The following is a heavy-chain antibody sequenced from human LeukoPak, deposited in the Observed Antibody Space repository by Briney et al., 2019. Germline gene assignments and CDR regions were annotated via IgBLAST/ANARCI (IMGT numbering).Heavy chain of an antibody. CDR2: IYHSENT. CDR3: ARARKYNGNPNWIDL. CDR1: GGSISSSNW. V-gene: IGHV4-4*02. J-gene: IGHJ5*02. D-gene: IGHD2-8*01. Sequence: SGTLSLTCAVSGGSISSSNWWSWIRQPPGKGLEWIGEIYHSENTFYNPSLKSRFTISVATSKNHFSLNLSAVTAAATAVYYCARARKYNGNPNWIDLWGQGVLVTVSS.